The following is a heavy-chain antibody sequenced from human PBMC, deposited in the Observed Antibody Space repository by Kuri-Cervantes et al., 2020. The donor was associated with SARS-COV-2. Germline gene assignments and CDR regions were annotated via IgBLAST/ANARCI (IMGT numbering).Heavy chain of an antibody. Sequence: GESLKISCAASGFTVSSNYMSWVRQAPGKGLEWVSVIYSGGSTYYADSVKGRITISRDNSKNTLYLQMNSLRAEDTAVYYCARDSYDILTGYRGYYFDYWGQGTLVTVSS. CDR2: IYSGGST. V-gene: IGHV3-66*02. CDR1: GFTVSSNY. D-gene: IGHD3-9*01. CDR3: ARDSYDILTGYRGYYFDY. J-gene: IGHJ4*02.